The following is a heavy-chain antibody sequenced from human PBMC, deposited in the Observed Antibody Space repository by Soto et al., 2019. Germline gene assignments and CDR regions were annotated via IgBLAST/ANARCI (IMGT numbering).Heavy chain of an antibody. V-gene: IGHV5-10-1*01. CDR1: GYSFTSYW. CDR2: IDPSDSDT. J-gene: IGHJ6*02. Sequence: PGESLKISCKGSGYSFTSYWISWVRQMPGKGLEWMGRIDPSDSDTNYSPSFQGHVTISADKSISTAYLQWSSLKASDTAMYYCAVHSLIVVVPAVIDNDYYYYGMDVWGQGTTVTVSS. CDR3: AVHSLIVVVPAVIDNDYYYYGMDV. D-gene: IGHD2-2*01.